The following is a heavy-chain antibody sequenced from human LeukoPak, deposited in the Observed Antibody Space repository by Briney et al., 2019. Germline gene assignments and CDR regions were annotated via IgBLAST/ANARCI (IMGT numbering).Heavy chain of an antibody. CDR3: ARGRGHIVVVTSDY. D-gene: IGHD2-21*02. CDR2: ITSGGGST. V-gene: IGHV3-23*01. Sequence: GGSLRLSCAASGFTFSSYAMSWVRQAPGKGLEWVSSITSGGGSTYFADSVKGRFTISRDNAKNSLYLQMNSLRAEDTAVYYCARGRGHIVVVTSDYWGQGTLVTVSS. CDR1: GFTFSSYA. J-gene: IGHJ4*02.